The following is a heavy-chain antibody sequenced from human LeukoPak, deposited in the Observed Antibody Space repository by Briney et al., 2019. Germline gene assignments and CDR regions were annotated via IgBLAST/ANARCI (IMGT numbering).Heavy chain of an antibody. D-gene: IGHD3-3*01. J-gene: IGHJ3*02. CDR1: GGSISSGDYY. Sequence: RPSETLSLTCTVSGGSISSGDYYWSWIRQPPGKGLEWIGYIYYSGSTYYNPSLKSRVTISVDTSKNQFSLKLSSVTAADTAVYYCARANYDFWSGHGAAFDIWGQGTMVTVSS. V-gene: IGHV4-30-4*08. CDR3: ARANYDFWSGHGAAFDI. CDR2: IYYSGST.